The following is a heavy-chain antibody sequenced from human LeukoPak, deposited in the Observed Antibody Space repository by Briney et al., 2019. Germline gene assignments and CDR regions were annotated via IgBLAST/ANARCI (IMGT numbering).Heavy chain of an antibody. D-gene: IGHD2-21*02. J-gene: IGHJ4*02. CDR2: IYHSGST. Sequence: SETLSLTCTVSGGSISSSSYYWGWIRQPPGKGLEWIGSIYHSGSTYYNPSLKSRVTISVDTSKNQFSLKLSSVTAADTAVYYCARAVTGNIDYWGQGTLVTVSS. CDR1: GGSISSSSYY. V-gene: IGHV4-39*07. CDR3: ARAVTGNIDY.